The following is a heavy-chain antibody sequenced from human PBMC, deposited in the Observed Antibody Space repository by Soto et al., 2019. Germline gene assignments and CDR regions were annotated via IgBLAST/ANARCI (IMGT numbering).Heavy chain of an antibody. Sequence: EVQLLESGGGLVQPGGSLRLSCAASGFTFTTYAMSWVRQPPGKGLEWVSGISRSGDMPYYADSVKGRFNISRDQSNKTVYLQMNSLRAEDTALYYCAKVNSIVGDGDHDYWGQGTLVSVSS. CDR2: ISRSGDMP. CDR1: GFTFTTYA. J-gene: IGHJ4*02. V-gene: IGHV3-23*01. D-gene: IGHD4-17*01. CDR3: AKVNSIVGDGDHDY.